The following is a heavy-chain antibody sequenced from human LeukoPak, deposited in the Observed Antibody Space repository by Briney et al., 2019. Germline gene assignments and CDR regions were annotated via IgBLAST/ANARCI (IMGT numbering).Heavy chain of an antibody. Sequence: PGGSLRLSCAASGFTFSSYSMNWVRQAPGKGLEWVSSISSSSSYIYYADSVKGRFTISRDNAKNSLYLQMNSLRAEDTAVYYCARDRENYDFWSGYYIDFDYWGQGTLVTVSS. CDR2: ISSSSSYI. V-gene: IGHV3-21*01. CDR1: GFTFSSYS. CDR3: ARDRENYDFWSGYYIDFDY. D-gene: IGHD3-3*01. J-gene: IGHJ4*02.